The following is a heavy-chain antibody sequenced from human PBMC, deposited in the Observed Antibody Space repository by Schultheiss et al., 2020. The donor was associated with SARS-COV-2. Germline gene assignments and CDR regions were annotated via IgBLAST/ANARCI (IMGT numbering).Heavy chain of an antibody. D-gene: IGHD4-17*01. CDR2: IYYSGST. CDR1: GGSISTGGYS. CDR3: ARAYGDYFVNFYY. Sequence: SETLSLTCTVSGGSISTGGYSWSWIRQHPGKGLDYIGYIYYSGSTYYNPSLKSRVTISVDRSKNQFSLKLNSVTAADTAVYYCARAYGDYFVNFYYWGQGTLVTVSS. J-gene: IGHJ4*02. V-gene: IGHV4-31*03.